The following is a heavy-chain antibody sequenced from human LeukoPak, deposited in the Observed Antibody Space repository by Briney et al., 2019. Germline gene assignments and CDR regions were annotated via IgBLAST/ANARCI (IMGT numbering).Heavy chain of an antibody. CDR2: ISAYNGNT. Sequence: ASVKVSSKASGYTFTSYGISWVRQAPGQGLEWMGWISAYNGNTNYAQKLQGRVTMTTDTSTSTAYMELRSLRSDDTAVYYCARDLEWGYCSSTSCYTGFDPWGQGTLVTVSS. CDR3: ARDLEWGYCSSTSCYTGFDP. J-gene: IGHJ5*02. CDR1: GYTFTSYG. D-gene: IGHD2-2*02. V-gene: IGHV1-18*01.